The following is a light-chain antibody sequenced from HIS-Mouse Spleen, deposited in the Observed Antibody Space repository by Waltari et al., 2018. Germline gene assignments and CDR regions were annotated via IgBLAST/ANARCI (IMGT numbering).Light chain of an antibody. CDR3: SSYTSSSSVV. J-gene: IGLJ2*01. Sequence: QSALTQPASVSGSPGQSITISCTGTSSDVGGYNYVSWYQQHPGKAPKLMIYDVSNRPSGVSNRFSCSKSGNTASLTSSGLQAEDEADYYCSSYTSSSSVVFGGGTKLTVL. V-gene: IGLV2-14*03. CDR2: DVS. CDR1: SSDVGGYNY.